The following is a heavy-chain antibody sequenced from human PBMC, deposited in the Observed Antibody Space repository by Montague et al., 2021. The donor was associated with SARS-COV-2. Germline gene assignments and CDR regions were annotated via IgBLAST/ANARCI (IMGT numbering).Heavy chain of an antibody. CDR1: GFTFSSYA. CDR3: ARVLDYYGSGSYPIYYYYGMDV. D-gene: IGHD3-10*01. V-gene: IGHV3-30*04. Sequence: SLRLSCAASGFTFSSYAMHWVRQAPGKGLEWVAVISYDGSNKYYADSVKGRFTISRDNSKNTLYLQMNSLRAEDTAVYYCARVLDYYGSGSYPIYYYYGMDVWGQGTTVTVSS. CDR2: ISYDGSNK. J-gene: IGHJ6*02.